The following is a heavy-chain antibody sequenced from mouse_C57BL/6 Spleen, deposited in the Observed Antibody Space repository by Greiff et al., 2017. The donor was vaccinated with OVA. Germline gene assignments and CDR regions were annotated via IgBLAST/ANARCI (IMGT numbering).Heavy chain of an antibody. V-gene: IGHV3-6*01. CDR3: ARGSYDEGFAY. CDR2: ISYDGSN. J-gene: IGHJ3*01. D-gene: IGHD2-12*01. Sequence: EVQLQESGPGLVKPSQSLSLTCSVTGYSITSGYYWNWIRQFPGNKLEWMGYISYDGSNNYNPSLKNRISITRDTSKNQFFLKLNSVTTEDTATYYCARGSYDEGFAYWGQGTLVTVSA. CDR1: GYSITSGYY.